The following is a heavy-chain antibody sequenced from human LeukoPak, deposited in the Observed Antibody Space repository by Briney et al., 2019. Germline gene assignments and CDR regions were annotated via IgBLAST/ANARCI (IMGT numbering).Heavy chain of an antibody. CDR3: ARVGYSYGYRVDY. J-gene: IGHJ4*02. CDR2: IYRSGST. V-gene: IGHV4-30-2*01. Sequence: PSQTLSLTCTVSGGSISSGDYYWNWIRQRPGKGLEWIGYIYRSGSTYYNPSLESRVTISVDMSKNQFSLKLSSVTAADTAVYYCARVGYSYGYRVDYWGQGTLVTVSS. CDR1: GGSISSGDYY. D-gene: IGHD5-18*01.